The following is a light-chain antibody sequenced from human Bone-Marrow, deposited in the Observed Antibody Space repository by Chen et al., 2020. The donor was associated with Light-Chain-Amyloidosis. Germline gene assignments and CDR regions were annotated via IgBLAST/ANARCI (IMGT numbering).Light chain of an antibody. CDR2: RDT. V-gene: IGLV3-25*03. Sequence: SYELTQPPSVSVSPGQTARITCSGDDLPTKYAYWYQQKPGQAPVLVIHRDTERPSGISERFSGSSSGTTATLTISVVQAEDEADYPCQSADSSGTYEVIFGGGTKLTVL. CDR1: DLPTKY. J-gene: IGLJ2*01. CDR3: QSADSSGTYEVI.